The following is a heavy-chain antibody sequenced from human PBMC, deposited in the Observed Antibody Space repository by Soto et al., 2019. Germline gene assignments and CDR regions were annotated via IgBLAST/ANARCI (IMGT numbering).Heavy chain of an antibody. D-gene: IGHD6-19*01. CDR1: GDSVSSNSAA. CDR2: TYYRSKWYN. Sequence: PSQTLSLTCAISGDSVSSNSAAWNWIRQSPSRGLEWLGRTYYRSKWYNDYAVSVKSRITINPDTSKNQFSLQLNSVTPEDTAVYYCARVAVGQRKNTNWFDPWGQGTLVTVSS. J-gene: IGHJ5*02. V-gene: IGHV6-1*01. CDR3: ARVAVGQRKNTNWFDP.